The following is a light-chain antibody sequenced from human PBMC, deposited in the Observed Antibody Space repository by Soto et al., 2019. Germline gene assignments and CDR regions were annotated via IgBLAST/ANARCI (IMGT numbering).Light chain of an antibody. V-gene: IGKV3-20*01. J-gene: IGKJ1*01. CDR1: QSFSSSY. CDR2: GTS. Sequence: EIVMTQSPATLSLSPGERATLSCRASQSFSSSYLAWYQQRPGQAPRLLIYGTSSRATGIPDRFSGSGSGTDFTLTISRLEPEDSAVYYCQQYGSSPTFGQGTKVDIK. CDR3: QQYGSSPT.